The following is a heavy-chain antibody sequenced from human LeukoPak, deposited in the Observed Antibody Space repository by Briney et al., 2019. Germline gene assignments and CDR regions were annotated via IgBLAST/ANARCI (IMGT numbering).Heavy chain of an antibody. CDR3: ARDWRSGGRCFSSFDF. D-gene: IGHD2-15*01. J-gene: IGHJ4*02. V-gene: IGHV3-33*01. Sequence: GGSLRLSCAASGFTFSSYGIHWVRQAPGKGLEWAAVIWYDGSNKYYADSVKGRFTISRDNSKNTLSLQMNSLRAEDTAVYYCARDWRSGGRCFSSFDFWGQGTLVTVSS. CDR2: IWYDGSNK. CDR1: GFTFSSYG.